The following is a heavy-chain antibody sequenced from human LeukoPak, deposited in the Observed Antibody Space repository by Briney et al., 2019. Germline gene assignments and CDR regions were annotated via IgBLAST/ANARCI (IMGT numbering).Heavy chain of an antibody. D-gene: IGHD3-22*01. CDR3: AAAPYYYDSSGYYPFDY. J-gene: IGHJ4*02. Sequence: GTSVKVSCKASGFTFTISAMQWVRQARGQRLEWIGWIVVGSGNTNYAQKFQERVTITRDMSTSTAYMELSSLRSEDTAVYYCAAAPYYYDSSGYYPFDYWGQGTLVTVSS. V-gene: IGHV1-58*02. CDR1: GFTFTISA. CDR2: IVVGSGNT.